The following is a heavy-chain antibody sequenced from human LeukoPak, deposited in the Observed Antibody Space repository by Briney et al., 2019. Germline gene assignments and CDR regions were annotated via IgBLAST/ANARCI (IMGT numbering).Heavy chain of an antibody. CDR2: IKQDGSEK. CDR3: ARAFYCSSTSCYSGRGSSSSSYYYYGMDV. D-gene: IGHD2-2*02. V-gene: IGHV3-7*01. J-gene: IGHJ6*02. Sequence: GSLRLSCAASGFTFSSCWMSWVRQAPGKGLEWVANIKQDGSEKYYVDSVKGRFTISRDNAKNSLYLQMNSLRAEDTAVYYCARAFYCSSTSCYSGRGSSSSSYYYYGMDVWGQGTTVTVSS. CDR1: GFTFSSCW.